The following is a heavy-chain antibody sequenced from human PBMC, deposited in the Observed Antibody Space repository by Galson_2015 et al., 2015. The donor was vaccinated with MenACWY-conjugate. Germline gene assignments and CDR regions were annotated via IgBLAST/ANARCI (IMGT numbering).Heavy chain of an antibody. CDR3: ARPGLEDNFRGDY. CDR1: GGAFSNYA. V-gene: IGHV1-69*04. Sequence: SVKVSCKASGGAFSNYAISWVRQAPGRGLEWMGRIIPFLGITNYAETFQGRVTITAEKSTSTMYMEVTGLRSDDTAVYYCARPGLEDNFRGDYWGQGTLVTVSS. J-gene: IGHJ4*02. D-gene: IGHD1-1*01. CDR2: IIPFLGIT.